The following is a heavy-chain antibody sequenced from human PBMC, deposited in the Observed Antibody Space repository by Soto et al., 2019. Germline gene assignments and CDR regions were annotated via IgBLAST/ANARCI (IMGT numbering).Heavy chain of an antibody. CDR2: IKSRADDGTT. CDR1: GFTFTNAW. J-gene: IGHJ4*02. CDR3: ATEGIASRPPFDY. V-gene: IGHV3-15*01. D-gene: IGHD6-13*01. Sequence: GGSLRLSCAASGFTFTNAWMSWVRQAPGKGLEWVGHIKSRADDGTTDYAAPLKGRFTISRDDSKNMLYLQMNSLKTEDTAVHFCATEGIASRPPFDYWGQGTLVTVSS.